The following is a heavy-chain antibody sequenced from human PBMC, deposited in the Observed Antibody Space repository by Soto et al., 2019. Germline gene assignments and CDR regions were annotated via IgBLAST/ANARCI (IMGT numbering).Heavy chain of an antibody. CDR1: GGSFSGYY. CDR2: INHSGST. CDR3: ARGTTFGARWFDP. V-gene: IGHV4-34*01. D-gene: IGHD3-10*02. Sequence: SETLSLTCAVYGGSFSGYYCSWIRQPPGKGLEWIGEINHSGSTNYNPSLKSRVTISVDTSKNQFSLKLSSVTAADTAVYYCARGTTFGARWFDPWGQGTLVTVSS. J-gene: IGHJ5*02.